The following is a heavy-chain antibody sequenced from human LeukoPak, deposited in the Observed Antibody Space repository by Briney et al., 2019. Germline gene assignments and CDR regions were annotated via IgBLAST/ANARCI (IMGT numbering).Heavy chain of an antibody. J-gene: IGHJ4*02. D-gene: IGHD3-22*01. CDR3: ARALVRNSSGLPPPY. CDR2: INPNSGGT. CDR1: GYTFTSYY. Sequence: ASVKVSCXASGYTFTSYYMHWVRQAPGQGLEWMGWINPNSGGTNYAQKFQGRVTMTRDTSISTAYMELSRLRSDDTAVYYCARALVRNSSGLPPPYWGQGTLVTVSS. V-gene: IGHV1-2*02.